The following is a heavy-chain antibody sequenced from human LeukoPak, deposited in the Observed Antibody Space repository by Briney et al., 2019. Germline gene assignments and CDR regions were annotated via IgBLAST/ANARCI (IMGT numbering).Heavy chain of an antibody. CDR1: GFTFSSYV. D-gene: IGHD6-25*01. CDR3: AKVSESSGWDNGFDP. V-gene: IGHV3-23*01. Sequence: PGGFLRLSCAASGFTFSSYVMTWVRQAPGKGLEWVSSISVGGGTTYYADSVKGRFTVSRDNSKNTLYLQMNSLRAEDTAVYYCAKVSESSGWDNGFDPWGQGTLVTVSS. J-gene: IGHJ5*02. CDR2: ISVGGGTT.